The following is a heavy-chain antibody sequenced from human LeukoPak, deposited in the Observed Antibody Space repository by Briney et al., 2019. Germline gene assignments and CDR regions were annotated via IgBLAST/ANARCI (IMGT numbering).Heavy chain of an antibody. Sequence: ASVKVSCKASGYTFTSYYMHWVRQAPGQGLEWMGIINPSGGSTSYAQKFQGRVTMTRDTSTSTVYMELSSLGSEDTAVYYCARDRYYDLWSRYYTVWGQGTLVTVSS. CDR1: GYTFTSYY. V-gene: IGHV1-46*01. CDR3: ARDRYYDLWSRYYTV. J-gene: IGHJ4*02. CDR2: INPSGGST. D-gene: IGHD3-3*01.